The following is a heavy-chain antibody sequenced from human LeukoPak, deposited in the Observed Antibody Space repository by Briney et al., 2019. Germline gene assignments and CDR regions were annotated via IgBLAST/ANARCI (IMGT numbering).Heavy chain of an antibody. CDR1: GYTFTSHG. V-gene: IGHV1-46*01. D-gene: IGHD6-19*01. CDR3: ARFAVHRRLAVAGQFGLDY. J-gene: IGHJ4*02. CDR2: INPSGGNT. Sequence: ASVKVSCKASGYTFTSHGISWVRQAPGQGLEWMGIINPSGGNTNYAQKFQGRVTMTRDTSTSTVYMELSSLRSGDTAVYYCARFAVHRRLAVAGQFGLDYWGQGTLVTVSS.